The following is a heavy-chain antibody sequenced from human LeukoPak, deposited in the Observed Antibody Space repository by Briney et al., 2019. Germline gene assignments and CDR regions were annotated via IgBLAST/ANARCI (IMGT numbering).Heavy chain of an antibody. CDR2: IKQDGSEK. V-gene: IGHV3-7*01. Sequence: GGSLRLSCAASGFTFSSYWMSWVRQAPGKGLEWVANIKQDGSEKYYVDSVKGRFTISRDNAKNSLYLQMNSLRAEDTAVYYCARGFLWFGEFNVKLPRPIRHYYFDSWGQGTLVTVSS. J-gene: IGHJ4*02. CDR1: GFTFSSYW. D-gene: IGHD3-10*01. CDR3: ARGFLWFGEFNVKLPRPIRHYYFDS.